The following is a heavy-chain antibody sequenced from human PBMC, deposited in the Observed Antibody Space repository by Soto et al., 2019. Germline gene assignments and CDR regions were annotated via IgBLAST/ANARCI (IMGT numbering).Heavy chain of an antibody. CDR3: ATVFEH. CDR2: GDSDGSGT. CDR1: GITFSGYW. J-gene: IGHJ4*02. Sequence: EVQLVESGGGSVQPGGSLRLSCVASGITFSGYWMHWVRQGPGTGLVWVARGDSDGSGTSYADSVKGRFTISRDNAKNTLYLQMTSLRVEDTGVYYGATVFEHWGQGIPVTVSS. V-gene: IGHV3-74*01.